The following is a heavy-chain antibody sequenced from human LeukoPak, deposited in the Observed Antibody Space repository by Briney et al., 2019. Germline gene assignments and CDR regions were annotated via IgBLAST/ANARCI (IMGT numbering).Heavy chain of an antibody. CDR3: ARDPGFCTNGVCSRGFDY. D-gene: IGHD2-8*01. Sequence: SVKVSCKASGGTFSSYAISWVRQAPGQGLEWMGGIIPIFGTANYAQKFQGRVTITADESTSTAYMELSSLRSEDTAVYYCARDPGFCTNGVCSRGFDYWGQGTLVTVSS. CDR1: GGTFSSYA. V-gene: IGHV1-69*13. CDR2: IIPIFGTA. J-gene: IGHJ4*02.